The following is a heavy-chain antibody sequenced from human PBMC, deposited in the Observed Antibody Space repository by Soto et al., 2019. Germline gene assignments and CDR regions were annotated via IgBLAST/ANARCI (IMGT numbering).Heavy chain of an antibody. V-gene: IGHV3-48*02. CDR1: GFTFTKYS. J-gene: IGHJ4*02. CDR3: VRGVVVVVGSTAENFDH. CDR2: ISYSGETK. Sequence: GSLRLSCVTSGFTFTKYSMNWVRQAPGKGLEWVSYISYSGETKYYADSLKGRYAISRDDAKNSVYLQMNSLRDEDTAFYYCVRGVVVVVGSTAENFDHWGQGTLVTGS. D-gene: IGHD2-15*01.